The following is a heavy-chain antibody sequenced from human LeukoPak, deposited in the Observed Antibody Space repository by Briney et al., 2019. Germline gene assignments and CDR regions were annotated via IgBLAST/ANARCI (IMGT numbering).Heavy chain of an antibody. Sequence: GSLRLSCAVSGFTFSSYWMSWVRQAPGKGLEWIGSIYYSGSTYYNPSLKSRVTISIDTSKNQFSLKLSSVTAADTAVYYCARQRRYYYEIWGQGTLVTVSS. J-gene: IGHJ4*02. CDR2: IYYSGST. V-gene: IGHV4-39*07. D-gene: IGHD3-22*01. CDR3: ARQRRYYYEI. CDR1: GFTFSSYW.